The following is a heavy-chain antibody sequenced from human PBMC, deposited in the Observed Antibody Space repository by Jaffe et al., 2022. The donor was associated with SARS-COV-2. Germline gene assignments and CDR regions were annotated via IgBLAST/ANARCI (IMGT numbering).Heavy chain of an antibody. CDR2: FRGSGGRT. CDR1: GFTYDNDG. D-gene: IGHD3-10*01. J-gene: IGHJ6*03. Sequence: DVQLVESGGGLVQPGGSLRLSCAASGFTYDNDGMSWVRQAPGKGLEWISAFRGSGGRTFYAGSVKGRFTMSRDSSKNTLYLQMNSLTAEDTAIYYCATLPWFWEPRLWGKGTTVTVSS. V-gene: IGHV3-23*04. CDR3: ATLPWFWEPRL.